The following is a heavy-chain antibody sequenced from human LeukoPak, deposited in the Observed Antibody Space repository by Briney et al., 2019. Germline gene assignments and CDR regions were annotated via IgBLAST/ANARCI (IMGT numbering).Heavy chain of an antibody. CDR1: GGTFSSYS. J-gene: IGHJ5*02. Sequence: SVKVSCKASGGTFSSYSISWVRQAPGQGLEWMGRIIPIFDIPNYAQKFQGRVTIAADESTSTAYMELSSLRSEDTAVYYCARDFKESKWNDAHWFDPWGQGTLVTVPS. CDR2: IIPIFDIP. V-gene: IGHV1-69*13. CDR3: ARDFKESKWNDAHWFDP. D-gene: IGHD1-20*01.